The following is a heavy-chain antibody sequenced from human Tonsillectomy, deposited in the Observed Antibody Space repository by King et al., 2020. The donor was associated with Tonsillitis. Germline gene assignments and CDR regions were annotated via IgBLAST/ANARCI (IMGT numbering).Heavy chain of an antibody. J-gene: IGHJ4*02. V-gene: IGHV3-30*18. CDR2: ISYDGSNK. D-gene: IGHD6-13*01. CDR3: AKDGSSSWPFDY. Sequence: VQLVESGGGVVQPGRSLRLSCAASGFTFSSYGMHRVRQAPGKGLEWVAVISYDGSNKYYADSVKGRFTISRDNSKNTLYLQMNSLRAEDTAVYYCAKDGSSSWPFDYWGQGTLVTVSS. CDR1: GFTFSSYG.